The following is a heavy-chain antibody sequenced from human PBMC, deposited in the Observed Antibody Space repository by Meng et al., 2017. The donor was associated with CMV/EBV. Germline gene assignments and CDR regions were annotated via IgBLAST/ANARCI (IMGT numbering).Heavy chain of an antibody. D-gene: IGHD5-12*01. CDR3: ARSSGYDRYGMDV. J-gene: IGHJ6*02. Sequence: SVNVSCKASGGTFSSYTISWVRQAPGQGLEWMGRIIPILGIANYAQKFQGRVTITADKSTSTAYMELSSLRSEDTAVYYCARSSGYDRYGMDVWGQGTTVTVSS. CDR2: IIPILGIA. CDR1: GGTFSSYT. V-gene: IGHV1-69*02.